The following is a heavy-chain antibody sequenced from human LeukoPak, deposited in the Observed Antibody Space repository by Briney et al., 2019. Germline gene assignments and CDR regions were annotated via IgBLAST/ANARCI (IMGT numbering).Heavy chain of an antibody. D-gene: IGHD4-17*01. CDR1: GFTFSSYA. CDR3: AREDYGEDAFDI. J-gene: IGHJ3*02. V-gene: IGHV3-30-3*01. Sequence: GGSLRLSCAASGFTFSSYAMSWVRQAPGKGLEWVAVISYDGSNKYYADSVKGRFTISRDNSKNTLYLQMNSLRAEDTAVYYCAREDYGEDAFDIWGQGTMVTVSS. CDR2: ISYDGSNK.